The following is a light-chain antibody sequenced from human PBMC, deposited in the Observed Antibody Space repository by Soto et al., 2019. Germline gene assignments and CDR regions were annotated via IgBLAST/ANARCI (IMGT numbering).Light chain of an antibody. CDR2: DVN. Sequence: QSALTQPRSVFGSPGQSVTFSCTGTSGDIGAYNYVSWYQFHPGKAPKMIIYDVNKRPSGVPDRFSGSKSGNTASLTISWLQAEDEADYYCCSYAHTSRVFGGGTKVTVL. J-gene: IGLJ3*02. CDR1: SGDIGAYNY. V-gene: IGLV2-11*01. CDR3: CSYAHTSRV.